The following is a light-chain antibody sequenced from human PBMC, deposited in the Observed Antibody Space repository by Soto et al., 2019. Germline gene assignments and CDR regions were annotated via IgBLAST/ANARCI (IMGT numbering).Light chain of an antibody. CDR3: QQYNYWPPVT. CDR2: GAS. Sequence: IVMTQSPVTLSLSPGERATLSCRASQTISYNLAWYQQKPGQAPRLLIYGASTRATGIPARFSGTGSGTEYTLTISSLQSEDFGVYFCQQYNYWPPVTFGGGTRVDIK. CDR1: QTISYN. J-gene: IGKJ4*01. V-gene: IGKV3-15*01.